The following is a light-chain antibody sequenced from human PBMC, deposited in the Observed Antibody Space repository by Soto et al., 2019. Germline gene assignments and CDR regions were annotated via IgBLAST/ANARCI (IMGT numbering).Light chain of an antibody. V-gene: IGLV2-14*01. CDR2: EVS. Sequence: QSALTQPASVSGSPGQSITISCTGTSSDIGTYNYVSWYQQHPGKAPKFIIYEVSNRPSGVSNRFSGSKSGNTASLTISGLLAEHEADYYCSSYTTTSTLVVFGGGTKLTVL. CDR3: SSYTTTSTLVV. CDR1: SSDIGTYNY. J-gene: IGLJ2*01.